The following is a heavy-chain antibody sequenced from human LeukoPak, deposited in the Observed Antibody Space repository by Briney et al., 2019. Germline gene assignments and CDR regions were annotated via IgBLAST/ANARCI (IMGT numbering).Heavy chain of an antibody. V-gene: IGHV1-18*01. CDR2: ISAYNGNT. D-gene: IGHD3-22*01. CDR3: ARDPYYDSSGYYHEGADY. J-gene: IGHJ4*02. CDR1: GYTFTSYG. Sequence: GASVKVSCKASGYTFTSYGISWVRQAPGQGLEWMGWISAYNGNTNYAQKLQGRVTMTTDTSTSTAYMELRSLRSDDTAVYYCARDPYYDSSGYYHEGADYWGQGTLVTVSS.